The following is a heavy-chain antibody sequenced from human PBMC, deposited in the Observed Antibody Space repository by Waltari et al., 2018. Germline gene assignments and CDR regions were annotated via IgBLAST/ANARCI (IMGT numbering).Heavy chain of an antibody. J-gene: IGHJ4*02. CDR1: GYTFTGSY. Sequence: QVQLVQSGAEVKKPGDSVKVSCKASGYTFTGSYIHWVRQAPGQGLEWMGRINPKTNSVYYAKKFQGRVSITSDTSITTAYMELSRLGSDDTAVYYCASPTGVGATYGDFDYWGQGTLVTVSS. V-gene: IGHV1-2*02. CDR2: INPKTNSV. CDR3: ASPTGVGATYGDFDY. D-gene: IGHD1-26*01.